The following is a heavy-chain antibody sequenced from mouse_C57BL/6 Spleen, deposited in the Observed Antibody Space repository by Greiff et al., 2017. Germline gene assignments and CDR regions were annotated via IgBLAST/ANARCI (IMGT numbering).Heavy chain of an antibody. CDR1: GFNIKDYY. CDR3: ALYDYDEYYFDY. V-gene: IGHV14-2*01. D-gene: IGHD2-4*01. J-gene: IGHJ2*01. CDR2: IDPEDGET. Sequence: VQLQQSGAELVKPGASVTLSCTASGFNIKDYYMHWVKQRTEQGLAWIGRIDPEDGETKYAPKFQGKATITADTSSNTAYLQLSSLTSEDTAVYYCALYDYDEYYFDYWGQGTTLTVSS.